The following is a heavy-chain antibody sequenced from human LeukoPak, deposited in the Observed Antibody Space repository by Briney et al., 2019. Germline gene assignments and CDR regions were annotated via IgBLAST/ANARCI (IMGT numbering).Heavy chain of an antibody. Sequence: GGSLRFSCVASGFIMKTDAMSWVRQAPGKGLEWASTISGSDDGTYYTDSVKCRFTISRDDSKNTLYLQMNSLRAEDTAIYYCAKHSGWYFYDYWGQGSQVTVSS. CDR2: ISGSDDGT. J-gene: IGHJ4*02. D-gene: IGHD6-19*01. V-gene: IGHV3-23*01. CDR3: AKHSGWYFYDY. CDR1: GFIMKTDA.